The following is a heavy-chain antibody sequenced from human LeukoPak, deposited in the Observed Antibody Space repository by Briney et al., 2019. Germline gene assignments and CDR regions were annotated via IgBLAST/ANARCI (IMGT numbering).Heavy chain of an antibody. CDR1: GYTFTGYY. CDR3: ARYYAYVWGSFGYTEAARHNYNYMDV. CDR2: INPNSAAT. J-gene: IGHJ6*03. Sequence: ASVKVSCKASGYTFTGYYIHWVRQAPGQGLEWMGWINPNSAATNYAPEFLGRVTMTRDTSITTAYMELSRLRSDDTAVYYCARYYAYVWGSFGYTEAARHNYNYMDVWGTGTTVTMSS. D-gene: IGHD3-16*01. V-gene: IGHV1-2*02.